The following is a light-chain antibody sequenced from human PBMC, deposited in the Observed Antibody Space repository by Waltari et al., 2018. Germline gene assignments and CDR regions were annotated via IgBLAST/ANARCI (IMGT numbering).Light chain of an antibody. CDR1: KSVVFRPNSKYY. Sequence: DIVVTQSPDSMAVSLGERATINCRSSKSVVFRPNSKYYLSRFQQTPGQPPKLLITWASTRESGVPDRFSGSGSGTDFTLTISSLQAEDVALYCCQHVYNSPFTFGGGTKVEIK. CDR2: WAS. CDR3: QHVYNSPFT. J-gene: IGKJ4*01. V-gene: IGKV4-1*01.